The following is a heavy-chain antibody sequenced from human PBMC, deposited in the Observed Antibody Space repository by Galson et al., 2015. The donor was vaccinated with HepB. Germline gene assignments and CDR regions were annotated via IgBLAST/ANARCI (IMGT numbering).Heavy chain of an antibody. CDR3: ARIIAAAGTDY. V-gene: IGHV3-30-3*01. CDR1: GFTFSSYA. Sequence: SLRLSCAASGFTFSSYAMHWVRQAPGKGLEWVAVISYGGSNKYYADSVKGRFTISRDNSKNTLYLQMNSLRAEDTAVYYCARIIAAAGTDYWGQGTLVTVSS. D-gene: IGHD6-13*01. CDR2: ISYGGSNK. J-gene: IGHJ4*02.